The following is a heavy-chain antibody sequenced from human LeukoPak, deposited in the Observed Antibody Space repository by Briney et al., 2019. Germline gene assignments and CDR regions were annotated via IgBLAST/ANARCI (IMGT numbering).Heavy chain of an antibody. CDR3: ARHVVVVVPAATHYYYYMDV. V-gene: IGHV4-34*01. CDR2: INHSGST. D-gene: IGHD2-2*01. J-gene: IGHJ6*03. CDR1: GGSFSGYY. Sequence: PSETLSLTCAVYGGSFSGYYWSWIRQPPGKGLEWIGEINHSGSTNYNPSLKSRVTISVDTSKNQFSLKLSSVTAADTAVYYCARHVVVVVPAATHYYYYMDVWGKGTTVTVSS.